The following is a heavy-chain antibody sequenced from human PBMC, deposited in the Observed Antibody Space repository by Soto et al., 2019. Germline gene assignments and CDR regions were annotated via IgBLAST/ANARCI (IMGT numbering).Heavy chain of an antibody. CDR1: GGTFSRDA. V-gene: IGHV1-69*01. Sequence: QVQLVQSGAEVKKPGSSVKVSCKASGGTFSRDAISWVRQAPGQGLEWMGGIIPMFGTAKYVQKLQGRLTISADESTTTAYMELRSLRSDDTAVYYCARGVVVVAASQLGWFDPWCQGTLVTVSS. D-gene: IGHD2-15*01. CDR2: IIPMFGTA. J-gene: IGHJ5*02. CDR3: ARGVVVVAASQLGWFDP.